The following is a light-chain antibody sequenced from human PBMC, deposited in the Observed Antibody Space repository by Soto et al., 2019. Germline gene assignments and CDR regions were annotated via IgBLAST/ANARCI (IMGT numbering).Light chain of an antibody. CDR3: QSYDDSLSVHYV. CDR1: SSNIGSTYD. Sequence: QSVRTQPPSVSGGQGQRVTISGTGSSSNIGSTYDVQWYQQLPGTAPKLLIHGNTDRPSGVPDRFSGSKSGTSASLAITGLQADDEADSYCQSYDDSLSVHYVFGTGTKLTVL. V-gene: IGLV1-40*01. CDR2: GNT. J-gene: IGLJ1*01.